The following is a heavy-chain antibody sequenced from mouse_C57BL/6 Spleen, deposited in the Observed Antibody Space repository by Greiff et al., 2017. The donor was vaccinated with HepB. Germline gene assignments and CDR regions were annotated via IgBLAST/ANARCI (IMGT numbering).Heavy chain of an antibody. CDR1: GYTFTSYW. J-gene: IGHJ4*01. CDR3: ARAYSNYVAMDY. CDR2: IYPSDSET. V-gene: IGHV1-61*01. Sequence: QVQPQQPGAELVRPGSSVKLSCKASGYTFTSYWMDWVKQRPGQGLEWIGNIYPSDSETHYNQKFKDKATLTVDKSSSTAYMQLSSLTSEDSAVYYCARAYSNYVAMDYWGQGTSVTVSS. D-gene: IGHD2-5*01.